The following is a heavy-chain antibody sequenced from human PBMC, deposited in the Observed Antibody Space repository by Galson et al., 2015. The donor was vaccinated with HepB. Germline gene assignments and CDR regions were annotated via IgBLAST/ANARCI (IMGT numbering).Heavy chain of an antibody. V-gene: IGHV3-23*01. CDR3: VKDLYSSSWYGMDV. Sequence: SCKASGYTFSSYAMTWVRQAPGKGLEWVSGISGGGSSTYYADSVKGRFTISRDKSKNTLYLQMNSLRAEDTAVYYCVKDLYSSSWYGMDVWGQGTTVTVSS. D-gene: IGHD6-13*01. J-gene: IGHJ6*02. CDR2: ISGGGSST. CDR1: GYTFSSYA.